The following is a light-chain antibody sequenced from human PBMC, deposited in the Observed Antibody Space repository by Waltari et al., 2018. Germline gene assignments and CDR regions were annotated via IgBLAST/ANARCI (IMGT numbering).Light chain of an antibody. J-gene: IGKJ2*03. CDR1: QSISSY. Sequence: VILTQSPATLSLSPGERATLSCRASQSISSYLAWYQQKPGQAPRLLIYGASSRATGIPDRFSGSGSGTEFTLTISSLEPEDFAVYYCQKYSSTPHSFVQGTKVEIK. V-gene: IGKV3-20*01. CDR3: QKYSSTPHS. CDR2: GAS.